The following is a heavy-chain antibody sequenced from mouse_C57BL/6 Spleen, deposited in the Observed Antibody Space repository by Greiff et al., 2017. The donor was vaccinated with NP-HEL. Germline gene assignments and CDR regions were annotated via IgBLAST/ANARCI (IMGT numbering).Heavy chain of an antibody. V-gene: IGHV1-42*01. CDR3: ARGDWYFDV. CDR1: GYSFTGYY. Sequence: EVKLQESGPELVKPGASVKISCKASGYSFTGYYMNWVKQSPEKSLEWIGEINPSTGGTTYNQKFKAKATLTVDKSSSTAYMQLKSLTSEDSAVYYCARGDWYFDVWGTGTTVTVSS. J-gene: IGHJ1*03. CDR2: INPSTGGT.